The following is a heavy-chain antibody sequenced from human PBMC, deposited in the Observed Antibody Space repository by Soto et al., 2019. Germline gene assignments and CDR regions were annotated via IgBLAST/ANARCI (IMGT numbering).Heavy chain of an antibody. CDR3: ARGNHRWLQLWYFDL. V-gene: IGHV1-69*12. J-gene: IGHJ2*01. CDR2: IMPIFGTA. D-gene: IGHD5-12*01. Sequence: QVQLVQSGAEVKKPGSSVTVSCKASGGTFSSYPIRWVRQAPGQGLEWMGGIMPIFGTANYAQKFQGRVTITADESTSTAYMELSSLRSEDTAVYYCARGNHRWLQLWYFDLWGRGTLVTVSS. CDR1: GGTFSSYP.